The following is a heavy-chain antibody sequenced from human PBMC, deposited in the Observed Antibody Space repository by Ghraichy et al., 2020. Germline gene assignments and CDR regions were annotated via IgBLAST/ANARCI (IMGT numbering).Heavy chain of an antibody. CDR3: ARGRWDTGNPIFGTTSGRPLRWAYYY. Sequence: SQTLSLTCAVYGGSFSGYYWSWIRQPPGKGLEWIGEINHSGSTNYNPSLKSRVTISVDTSKNQFSLKLSSVTAADTAVYYCARGRWDTGNPIFGTTSGRPLRWAYYYWGQGTLVTVSS. D-gene: IGHD4-17*01. V-gene: IGHV4-34*01. CDR1: GGSFSGYY. J-gene: IGHJ4*02. CDR2: INHSGST.